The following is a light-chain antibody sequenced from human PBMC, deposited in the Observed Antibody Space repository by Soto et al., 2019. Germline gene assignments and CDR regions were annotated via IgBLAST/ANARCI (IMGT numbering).Light chain of an antibody. V-gene: IGKV1-8*01. Sequence: AIRMTDSPSSFSASTLYRVSITFRSTQDIGTYLAWYQQIPGKAPKLLIYDASTLQTGVPSRFSGSGSGTDFTLTISYLQSEDFGTYYCQQFYNYPRTFGQGTKVDIK. CDR1: QDIGTY. J-gene: IGKJ1*01. CDR2: DAS. CDR3: QQFYNYPRT.